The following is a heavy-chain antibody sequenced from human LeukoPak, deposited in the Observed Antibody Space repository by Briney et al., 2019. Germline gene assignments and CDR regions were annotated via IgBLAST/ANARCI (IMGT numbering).Heavy chain of an antibody. CDR1: GFTFSGSA. CDR2: IRSKANSYAT. Sequence: GGSLRLSCAASGFTFSGSAMHWVRQASGKGLEWVGRIRSKANSYATAYAASVKGRFTISRDDSKNTAYLQMNSLKTEDTAVYYCAGDDYGDYLFDYWGQGTLVTVSS. D-gene: IGHD4-17*01. J-gene: IGHJ4*02. CDR3: AGDDYGDYLFDY. V-gene: IGHV3-73*01.